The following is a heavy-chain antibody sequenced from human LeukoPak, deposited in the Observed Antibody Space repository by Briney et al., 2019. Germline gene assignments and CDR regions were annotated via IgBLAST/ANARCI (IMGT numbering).Heavy chain of an antibody. J-gene: IGHJ4*02. CDR1: GYTFTSYG. CDR2: ISAYNGNT. Sequence: GASVKVSCKASGYTFTSYGISWVRQAPGQRLEWMGWISAYNGNTNYAQKLQGRVTMTEDTSTDTAYMELSSLRSEDTAVYYCARDFAEGHYDSSGYYYWGQGTLVTVSS. D-gene: IGHD3-22*01. CDR3: ARDFAEGHYDSSGYYY. V-gene: IGHV1-18*01.